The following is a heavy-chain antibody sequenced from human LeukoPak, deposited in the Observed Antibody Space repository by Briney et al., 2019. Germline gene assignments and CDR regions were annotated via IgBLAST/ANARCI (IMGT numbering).Heavy chain of an antibody. CDR2: ISSSSSYI. V-gene: IGHV3-21*01. CDR3: ARGGETGTSPFDY. CDR1: GFTFSSYS. Sequence: PGGSLRLSCAASGFTFSSYSMNWVRQAPGKGLEWVSSISSSSSYIYYADSVKGRFTISRDNAKNSLYLQMNSLRAEDTAVYYCARGGETGTSPFDYWGQGTLVTVSS. D-gene: IGHD1-7*01. J-gene: IGHJ4*02.